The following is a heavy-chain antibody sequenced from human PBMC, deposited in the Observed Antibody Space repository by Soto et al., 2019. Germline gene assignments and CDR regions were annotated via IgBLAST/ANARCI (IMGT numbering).Heavy chain of an antibody. V-gene: IGHV4-31*03. Sequence: QVQLQESGPGLVKPSQTLSLTCTVSGGSISSGGYYWSWIRQHPGKGLEWIGYIYYSGSTYYNPSPMSRVITSVDKTKKQFSPKLRSVAAAATAVYYCGRTTREQTTSVMDYYYYGMDVWGQGTTVTVSS. CDR1: GGSISSGGYY. J-gene: IGHJ6*02. D-gene: IGHD1-26*01. CDR3: GRTTREQTTSVMDYYYYGMDV. CDR2: IYYSGST.